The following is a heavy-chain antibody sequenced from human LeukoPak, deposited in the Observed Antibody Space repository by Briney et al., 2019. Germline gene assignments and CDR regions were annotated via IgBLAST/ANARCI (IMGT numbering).Heavy chain of an antibody. J-gene: IGHJ6*03. CDR3: ASYSSSPTDYYYMDV. Sequence: SVKVSCKASGGTFSSYAISWVRQAPGQGLEWTGGIIPIFGTANYAQKFQGRVTITTDESTSTAYMELSSLRSEDTAVYYCASYSSSPTDYYYMDVWGKGTTVTVSS. CDR2: IIPIFGTA. CDR1: GGTFSSYA. V-gene: IGHV1-69*05. D-gene: IGHD6-13*01.